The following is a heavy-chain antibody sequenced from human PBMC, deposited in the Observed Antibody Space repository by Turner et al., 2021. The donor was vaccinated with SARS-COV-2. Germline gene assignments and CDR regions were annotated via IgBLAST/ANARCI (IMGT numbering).Heavy chain of an antibody. CDR2: IYYSGST. V-gene: IGHV4-39*01. J-gene: IGHJ4*02. Sequence: QLQLQESGPGLVKPSETLSLTRTVSGGSISSSSYYWGWIRQPPGKGLEWIGSIYYSGSTYYNPSLKSRVTISVDTSKNQFYLKLSSVTAADTAVYYCARLDYDSSGYYSSGFDYWGQGTLVTVSS. CDR1: GGSISSSSYY. D-gene: IGHD3-22*01. CDR3: ARLDYDSSGYYSSGFDY.